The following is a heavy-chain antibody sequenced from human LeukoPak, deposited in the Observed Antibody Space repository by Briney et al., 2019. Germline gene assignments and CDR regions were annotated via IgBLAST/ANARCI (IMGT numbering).Heavy chain of an antibody. V-gene: IGHV4-59*01. D-gene: IGHD3-9*01. Sequence: SETLSLTCTVSGGSISSYYWSWIRQPPGKGLEWIGYIYYSGSTNYNPSLKSRVTISVDTSKNQFSLKLSSVTAAATAVYYCARGFSYYDILTGYLSNYFDYWGQGTLVTVSS. CDR2: IYYSGST. J-gene: IGHJ4*02. CDR3: ARGFSYYDILTGYLSNYFDY. CDR1: GGSISSYY.